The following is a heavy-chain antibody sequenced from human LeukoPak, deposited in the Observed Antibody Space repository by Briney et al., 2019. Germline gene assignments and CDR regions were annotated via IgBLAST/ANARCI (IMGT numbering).Heavy chain of an antibody. V-gene: IGHV4-38-2*02. CDR1: GYSISSGYY. J-gene: IGHJ6*03. CDR3: ARAAVTMIVVGYYYYYMDV. CDR2: IYHSGST. Sequence: PSETLSLTCTVSGYSISSGYYWGWIRQPPGKGLEWIGSIYHSGSTYYNPSLKSRVTISVDTSKNQFSLKLSSVTAADTAVYYCARAAVTMIVVGYYYYYMDVWGKGTTVTVSS. D-gene: IGHD3-22*01.